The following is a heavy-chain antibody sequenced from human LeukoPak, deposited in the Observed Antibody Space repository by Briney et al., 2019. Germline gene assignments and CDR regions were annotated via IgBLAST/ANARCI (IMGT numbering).Heavy chain of an antibody. CDR1: GYTFTGYY. Sequence: ASVKVSCKASGYTFTGYYMHWVRQAPGQGLEWMGWINPNGGGTNYAQKFQGRVTMTRDTSISTAYMELSRLRSDDTAVYYCTRNYYYDSSGYYYVAMGYWGQGTLVTVSS. V-gene: IGHV1-2*02. D-gene: IGHD3-22*01. CDR2: INPNGGGT. J-gene: IGHJ4*02. CDR3: TRNYYYDSSGYYYVAMGY.